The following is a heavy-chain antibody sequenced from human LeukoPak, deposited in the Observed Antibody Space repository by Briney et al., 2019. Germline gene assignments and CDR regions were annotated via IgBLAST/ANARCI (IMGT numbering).Heavy chain of an antibody. J-gene: IGHJ4*02. CDR1: GFTFSDYY. D-gene: IGHD6-13*01. CDR3: AKVGAPIAAAGLDY. Sequence: GGSLRLSCAASGFTFSDYYMSWIRQAPGKGLEWVSYISSSGSTIYYADSVKGRFTISRDNAKNTLYLQMNSLRAEDTAVYYCAKVGAPIAAAGLDYWGQGTLVTVSS. V-gene: IGHV3-11*01. CDR2: ISSSGSTI.